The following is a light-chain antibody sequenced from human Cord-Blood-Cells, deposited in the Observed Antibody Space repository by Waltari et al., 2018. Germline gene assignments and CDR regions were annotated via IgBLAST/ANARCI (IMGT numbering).Light chain of an antibody. CDR3: GTWDSSLSAYV. CDR1: IPNIGNNY. V-gene: IGLV1-51*02. CDR2: ENN. Sequence: QSVLPQPPSVSAAPGQKVTISCSGSIPNIGNNYVSWYQQLPGTAPKLLIYENNKRPSGIPDRFSGSKSGTSATLGITGLQTGDEADYYCGTWDSSLSAYVFGTGTKVTVL. J-gene: IGLJ1*01.